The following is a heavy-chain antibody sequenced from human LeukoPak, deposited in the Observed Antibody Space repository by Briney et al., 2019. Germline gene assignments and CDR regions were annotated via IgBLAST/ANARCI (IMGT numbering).Heavy chain of an antibody. CDR1: GYTFTSYD. J-gene: IGHJ4*02. Sequence: ASVKVSCKASGYTFTSYDINWVRQATGQGPEWMGWINGNSGGTNYAREFRGRVTMTRDTSITTAYMEVSGLRSDDTAVYFCTRGEIDGPDFDQWGQGTLVTVSS. CDR3: TRGEIDGPDFDQ. D-gene: IGHD5-24*01. CDR2: INGNSGGT. V-gene: IGHV1-2*02.